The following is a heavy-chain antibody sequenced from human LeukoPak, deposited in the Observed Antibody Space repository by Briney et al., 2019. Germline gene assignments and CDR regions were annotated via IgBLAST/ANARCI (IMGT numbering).Heavy chain of an antibody. V-gene: IGHV3-23*01. J-gene: IGHJ4*02. Sequence: GGSLRLSCAASGFTFSSNAMSWVRQAPGKGLEWVSAISGSGGSTYYADSVKGRFTISRDNSKNTLYLQMNSLRAEDTAVYYCAKDLYYDSSVYYYYWGQGTLVTVSS. CDR2: ISGSGGST. CDR1: GFTFSSNA. CDR3: AKDLYYDSSVYYYY. D-gene: IGHD3-22*01.